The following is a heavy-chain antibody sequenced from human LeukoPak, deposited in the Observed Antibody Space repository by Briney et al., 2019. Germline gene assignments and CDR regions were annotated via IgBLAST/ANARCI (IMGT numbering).Heavy chain of an antibody. CDR2: INPSGGST. CDR3: ASTPRATVTTFHDY. Sequence: GASVKVSRKASGYTFTSYYMHWVRQAPGQGLEWMGIINPSGGSTSYAQKFQCRVTMTRDTSTSTVYMELSSLRSEDTAVYYCASTPRATVTTFHDYWGQGTLVTVSS. D-gene: IGHD4-17*01. CDR1: GYTFTSYY. V-gene: IGHV1-46*01. J-gene: IGHJ4*02.